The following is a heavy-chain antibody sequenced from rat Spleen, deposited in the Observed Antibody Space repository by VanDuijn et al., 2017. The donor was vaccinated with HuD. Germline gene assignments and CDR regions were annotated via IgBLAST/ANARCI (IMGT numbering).Heavy chain of an antibody. V-gene: IGHV5-7*01. J-gene: IGHJ2*01. CDR3: ARQRHWDPYYFDY. Sequence: EVQLVESGGGLVQPGRSLKLSCAASGFTFSDYNMAWVRQAPKKGLEWVATISYDGSSTYYRDSVKGRFTNSRDNEKSTLYLQMDSLRSEDTATYYCARQRHWDPYYFDYWSQGVMVTVSS. CDR1: GFTFSDYN. CDR2: ISYDGSST. D-gene: IGHD5-1*01.